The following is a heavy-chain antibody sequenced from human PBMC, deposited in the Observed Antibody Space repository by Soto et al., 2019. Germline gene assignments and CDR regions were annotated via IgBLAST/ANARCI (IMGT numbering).Heavy chain of an antibody. D-gene: IGHD2-2*01. CDR1: GFTFSSYS. CDR3: ARDGVCSSTSCSRWFDY. CDR2: ISSSSSYI. V-gene: IGHV3-21*01. J-gene: IGHJ4*02. Sequence: GGSLRLSCAASGFTFSSYSMNWVRQAPGKGLEWVSSISSSSSYIYYADSVKGRFTISRDNAKNSLYLQMNSLRAEDTAAYYCARDGVCSSTSCSRWFDYWGQGTLVTVSS.